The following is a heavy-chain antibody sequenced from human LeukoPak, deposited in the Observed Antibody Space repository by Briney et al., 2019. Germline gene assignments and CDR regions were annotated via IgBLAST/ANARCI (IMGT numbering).Heavy chain of an antibody. D-gene: IGHD6-19*01. V-gene: IGHV1-69*04. J-gene: IGHJ4*02. CDR1: GGTFSSYA. CDR3: ARDGSGPAVAGSYYFDY. CDR2: IIPILGIA. Sequence: ASVKVSCKASGGTFSSYAISWVRQAPGQGLEWMGRIIPILGIANYAQKFQGRVTITADKSTSTAYMELSSLRSEDTAVYYCARDGSGPAVAGSYYFDYWGQGTLVTVSS.